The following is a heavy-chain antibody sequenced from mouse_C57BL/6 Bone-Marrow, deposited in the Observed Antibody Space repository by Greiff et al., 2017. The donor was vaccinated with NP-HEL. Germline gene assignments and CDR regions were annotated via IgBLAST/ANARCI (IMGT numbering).Heavy chain of an antibody. CDR1: GFNIKNTY. CDR2: IDPANGNT. V-gene: IGHV14-3*01. Sequence: EVQRVESVAELVRPGASVKLSCTASGFNIKNTYMHWVKQRPEQGLEWIGRIDPANGNTKYAPKFQGKATITADTSSNTAYLQLSSLTSEDTAIYYCARALYYGSSLRYFDVWGTGTTVTVSS. J-gene: IGHJ1*03. D-gene: IGHD1-1*01. CDR3: ARALYYGSSLRYFDV.